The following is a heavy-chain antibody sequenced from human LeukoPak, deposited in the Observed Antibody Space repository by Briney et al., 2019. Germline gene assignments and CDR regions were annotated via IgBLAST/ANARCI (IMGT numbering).Heavy chain of an antibody. CDR3: ARHRDSLGFHNWFDP. D-gene: IGHD3-16*01. V-gene: IGHV4-59*08. J-gene: IGHJ5*02. CDR2: TYYTGST. CDR1: GGSITSHY. Sequence: SETLSLTCTVSGGSITSHYWSWIRQSPGKGLEWIAFTYYTGSTNSNPSLKSRVTMSADPSKNQVSLRLVSVTAADTAIYYCARHRDSLGFHNWFDPWGQGALVTVSS.